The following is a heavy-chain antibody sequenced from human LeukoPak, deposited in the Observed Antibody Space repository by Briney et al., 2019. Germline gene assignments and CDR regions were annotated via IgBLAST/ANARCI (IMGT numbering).Heavy chain of an antibody. J-gene: IGHJ6*03. CDR3: ARSPFQYQLLPTPNYYYYYMDV. CDR1: GGTFSSYA. V-gene: IGHV1-69*01. Sequence: ASVKVSCKASGGTFSSYAISWVRQAPGQGLEWMGGIIPIFGTANYAQKFQGRVTITADESTSTAYMELSSLRSEDTAVYYCARSPFQYQLLPTPNYYYYYMDVWGKGTTVTVSS. CDR2: IIPIFGTA. D-gene: IGHD2-2*01.